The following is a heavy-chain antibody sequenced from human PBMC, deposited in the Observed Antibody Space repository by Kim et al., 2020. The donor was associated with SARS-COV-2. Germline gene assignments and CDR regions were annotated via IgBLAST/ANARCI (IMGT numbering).Heavy chain of an antibody. V-gene: IGHV4-4*02. CDR2: IYHSGST. J-gene: IGHJ5*02. Sequence: SETLSLTCAVSGGSISSSNWWSWVRQPPGKGLEWIGEIYHSGSTNYNLPLKSRVTMSIDKSKKQFSLKLSYVTAADTAVYYCARGGMGEEGVGWLDPWGQGTLVTVSS. CDR1: GGSISSSNW. CDR3: ARGGMGEEGVGWLDP. D-gene: IGHD3-16*01.